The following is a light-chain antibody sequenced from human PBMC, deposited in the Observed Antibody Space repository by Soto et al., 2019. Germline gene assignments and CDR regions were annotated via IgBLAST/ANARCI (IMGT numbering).Light chain of an antibody. CDR1: QTINSW. CDR3: QQYNNYPMT. J-gene: IGKJ1*01. CDR2: KTS. Sequence: DVQMTQSPSSLSASVGDTVTITCRASQTINSWLAWYQHRPGKGPKLLIYKTSTVEGGVPLRVSGSGSGTEFTLTISSLQPADSATYYCQQYNNYPMTFGQGTKVDIK. V-gene: IGKV1-5*03.